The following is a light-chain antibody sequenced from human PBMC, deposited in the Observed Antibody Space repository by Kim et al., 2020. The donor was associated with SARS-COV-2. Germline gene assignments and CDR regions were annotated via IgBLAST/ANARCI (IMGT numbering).Light chain of an antibody. Sequence: EIVLTQSPGTLSLSPGERATLSCRASQSVSSCYLAWYQQKPGQAPRLLIYGASSRATGIPDRFSGSGSGTDFTLTISRLEPEDFAVYYCQQYGSSPPYTFGQGTKLEI. V-gene: IGKV3-20*01. J-gene: IGKJ2*01. CDR2: GAS. CDR1: QSVSSCY. CDR3: QQYGSSPPYT.